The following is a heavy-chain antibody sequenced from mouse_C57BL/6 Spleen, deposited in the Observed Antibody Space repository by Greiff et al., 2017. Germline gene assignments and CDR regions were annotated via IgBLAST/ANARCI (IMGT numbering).Heavy chain of an antibody. D-gene: IGHD3-3*01. Sequence: VQRVESGPELVKPGASVKISCKASGYAFSSSWMNWVKQRPGKGLEWIGRIYPGDGDTNYNGKFKGKATLTADKSSSTAYMQLSSLTSEDSAVYFCARSRGPFDYWGQGTTLTVSS. J-gene: IGHJ2*01. CDR2: IYPGDGDT. CDR3: ARSRGPFDY. CDR1: GYAFSSSW. V-gene: IGHV1-82*01.